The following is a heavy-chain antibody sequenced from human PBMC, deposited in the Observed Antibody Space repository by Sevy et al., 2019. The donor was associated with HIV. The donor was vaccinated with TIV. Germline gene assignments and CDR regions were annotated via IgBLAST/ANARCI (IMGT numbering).Heavy chain of an antibody. J-gene: IGHJ4*02. D-gene: IGHD1-26*01. CDR2: IYNNGHI. Sequence: SETLSLTCTVSGGCITSLSWNWIRQPPGKGLEWIANIYNNGHINYNPALKSRVTLSLDTSKNQFSLRLSSVTAADTAMYYCAGENAWGRGYSWGQGALVTVSS. CDR3: AGENAWGRGYS. V-gene: IGHV4-59*08. CDR1: GGCITSLS.